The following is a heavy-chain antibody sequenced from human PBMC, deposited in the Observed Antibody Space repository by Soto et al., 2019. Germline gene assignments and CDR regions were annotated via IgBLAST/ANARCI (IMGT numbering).Heavy chain of an antibody. J-gene: IGHJ6*02. D-gene: IGHD2-21*02. V-gene: IGHV6-1*01. CDR2: TYYRSKWYN. CDR1: GDSVSSNSAA. Sequence: SQTLSLTCAISGDSVSSNSAAWNWTRQSPSRGLEWLGRTYYRSKWYNDYAVSVKSRITINPDTSKNQFSLHLNSLTPEDTAVYYCAREGLGGIILVTAYYGMDVWGQGTTVTVSS. CDR3: AREGLGGIILVTAYYGMDV.